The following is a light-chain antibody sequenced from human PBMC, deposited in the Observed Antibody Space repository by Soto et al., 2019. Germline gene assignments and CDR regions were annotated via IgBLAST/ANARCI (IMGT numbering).Light chain of an antibody. V-gene: IGLV2-11*01. Sequence: QSVLSQPRSVSGSPGRSVAISCTGTSNDVGGYNYVSWYQQHPGRVPKVIIYDVSQRPSGVPDRFSGSKSGNTASLTISGLQAEDEADYYCCSNAGGPDVFGSGTKVTVL. CDR3: CSNAGGPDV. CDR2: DVS. CDR1: SNDVGGYNY. J-gene: IGLJ1*01.